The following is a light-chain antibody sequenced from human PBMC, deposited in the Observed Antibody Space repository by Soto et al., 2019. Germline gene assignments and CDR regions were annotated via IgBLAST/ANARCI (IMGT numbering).Light chain of an antibody. CDR2: GAS. Sequence: ERLMTQSPASLSVSPGETATLSCRASQSVSSNLAWYQQKPGQAPRLLIYGASTRATGIPARFSGSGSGTEFTLTINSLQSEDFAVYYWQHYNNWPQVTFGGGTKVEIK. CDR1: QSVSSN. J-gene: IGKJ4*01. V-gene: IGKV3-15*01. CDR3: QHYNNWPQVT.